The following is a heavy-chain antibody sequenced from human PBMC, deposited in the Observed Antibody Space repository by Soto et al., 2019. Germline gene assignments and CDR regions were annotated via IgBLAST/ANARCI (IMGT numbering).Heavy chain of an antibody. D-gene: IGHD3-3*01. Sequence: GGSLRLSCAASGFTFSSYGMHWVRQAPGKGLEWVAVISYDGSNKYYADSVKGRFTISRDNSKNTLYLQMNSLRAEDTAVYYCAKDYGYDFWSGYLDYWGQGTLVTVSS. J-gene: IGHJ4*02. CDR2: ISYDGSNK. CDR1: GFTFSSYG. V-gene: IGHV3-30*18. CDR3: AKDYGYDFWSGYLDY.